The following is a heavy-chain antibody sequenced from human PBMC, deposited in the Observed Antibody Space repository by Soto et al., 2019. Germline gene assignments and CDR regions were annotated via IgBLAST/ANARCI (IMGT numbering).Heavy chain of an antibody. D-gene: IGHD5-18*01. J-gene: IGHJ5*02. Sequence: PGGSLSLSCAASGFTFSGYWMHWVRQAPGKGLVWVSRIKSDGSSTSYADFVKGRFTISRDNAKNTLYLQMNSLRAEDTAVYYCATDPDSHGYSWFDPWGQGTLVTVSS. CDR1: GFTFSGYW. V-gene: IGHV3-74*01. CDR3: ATDPDSHGYSWFDP. CDR2: IKSDGSST.